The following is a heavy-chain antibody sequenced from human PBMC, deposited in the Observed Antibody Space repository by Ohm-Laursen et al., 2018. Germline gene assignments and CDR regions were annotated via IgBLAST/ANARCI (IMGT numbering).Heavy chain of an antibody. J-gene: IGHJ4*02. CDR3: AKGVYGFVDIVGTSTSALDF. V-gene: IGHV3-30*18. Sequence: SLRLSCAASGFTFSSYGMHWVRQAPGKGLEWVAVISYDGSNKYYADSVKGRFTISRDNSKNTLYLQMNSLRAEDTAVYYCAKGVYGFVDIVGTSTSALDFWGQGTLVTVSS. CDR1: GFTFSSYG. D-gene: IGHD5-12*01. CDR2: ISYDGSNK.